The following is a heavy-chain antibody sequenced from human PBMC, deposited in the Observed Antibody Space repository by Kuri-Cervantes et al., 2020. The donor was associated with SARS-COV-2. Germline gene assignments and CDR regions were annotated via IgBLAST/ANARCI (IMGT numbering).Heavy chain of an antibody. CDR1: GFTFSDYY. CDR2: INHSGST. CDR3: ARGRGCSSTSCNYYYYMDV. J-gene: IGHJ6*03. Sequence: ESLKISCAASGFTFSDYYMSWIRQPPGKGLEWIGEINHSGSTNYNPSLKSRVTISVDTSKNQFSLKLSSVTAADTAVYYCARGRGCSSTSCNYYYYMDVWGKGTTVTVSS. V-gene: IGHV4-34*01. D-gene: IGHD2-2*01.